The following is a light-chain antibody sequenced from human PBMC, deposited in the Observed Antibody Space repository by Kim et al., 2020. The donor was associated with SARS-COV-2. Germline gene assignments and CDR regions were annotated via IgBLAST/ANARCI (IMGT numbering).Light chain of an antibody. V-gene: IGKV3-15*01. CDR2: GAS. CDR1: QSVSSN. Sequence: VSPGERATLSCRASQSVSSNLAWYQQKPGQAPRLLIDGASTRATGVPARFGGSGSGTEFTLTISSLQSEDFAVYYCQQYTTWRGAFGQGTRVEIK. J-gene: IGKJ1*01. CDR3: QQYTTWRGA.